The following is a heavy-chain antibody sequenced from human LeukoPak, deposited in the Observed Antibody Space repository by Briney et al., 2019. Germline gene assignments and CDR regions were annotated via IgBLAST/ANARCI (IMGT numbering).Heavy chain of an antibody. CDR1: GGSISSSSYY. V-gene: IGHV4-39*07. J-gene: IGHJ3*02. D-gene: IGHD5-12*01. CDR3: ARDNRPATGAFDI. CDR2: IYYSGST. Sequence: PSETLSLTCTVSGGSISSSSYYWGWIRQPPGKGLEWIGSIYYSGSTYYNPSLKSRVTISVDTSKNQFSLKLSSVTAADTAVYYCARDNRPATGAFDIWGQGTMVTVSS.